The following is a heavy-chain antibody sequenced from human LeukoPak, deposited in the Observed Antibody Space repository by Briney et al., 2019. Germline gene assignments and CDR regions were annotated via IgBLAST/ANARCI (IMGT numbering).Heavy chain of an antibody. V-gene: IGHV3-9*02. J-gene: IGHJ4*02. CDR1: GFTSNDHV. D-gene: IGHD2-21*02. Sequence: GGSLRLSCAASGFTSNDHVMHWIRQIPGKGLEWVSGIYWNSGGTGYADSVKGRFTISRDNSKNTLYLQMNSLRAEDTAVYYCARDICGGDCYSPVDYWGQGTLVTVSS. CDR3: ARDICGGDCYSPVDY. CDR2: IYWNSGGT.